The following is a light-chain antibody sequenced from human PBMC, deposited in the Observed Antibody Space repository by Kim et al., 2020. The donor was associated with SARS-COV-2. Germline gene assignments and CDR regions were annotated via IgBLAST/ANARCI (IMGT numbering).Light chain of an antibody. CDR2: DVS. CDR1: SSDVGGYNY. J-gene: IGLJ1*01. V-gene: IGLV2-14*04. Sequence: GQSITIDCPGTSSDVGGYNYVSWYQQHPGKAPKLMIYDVSKRPSGVSNRFSGSKSGNTASLTISGLQAEDEADYYCSSYTSSSTYVFGTGTKVTVL. CDR3: SSYTSSSTYV.